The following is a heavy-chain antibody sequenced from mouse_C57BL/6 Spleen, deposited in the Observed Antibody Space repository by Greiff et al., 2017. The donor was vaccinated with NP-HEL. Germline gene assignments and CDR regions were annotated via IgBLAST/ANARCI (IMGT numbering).Heavy chain of an antibody. CDR2: IDPETGGT. Sequence: VQLQQSGAELVRPGASVTLSCKASGYTFTDYEMHWVKQTPVHGLEWIGAIDPETGGTAYNQKFKGKAILTADKSSSTAYMELRSLTSEDSAVYYCTRLLRYLYAMDYWGQGPSVT. D-gene: IGHD1-1*01. J-gene: IGHJ4*01. CDR1: GYTFTDYE. CDR3: TRLLRYLYAMDY. V-gene: IGHV1-15*01.